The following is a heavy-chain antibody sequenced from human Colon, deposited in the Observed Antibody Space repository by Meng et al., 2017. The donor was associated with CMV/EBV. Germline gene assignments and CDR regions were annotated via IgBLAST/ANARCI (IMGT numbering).Heavy chain of an antibody. CDR3: AREGFSNFDY. J-gene: IGHJ4*02. Sequence: GGSLRLSCVASGFTFSNYAMSWVRQPPGKGLEWVSVSYSGASSPSYSDSVKGRFNISRDNSKNTLWLQMHSLRREDTALYYCAREGFSNFDYWGQGTLVTVSS. CDR1: GFTFSNYA. V-gene: IGHV3-NL1*01. D-gene: IGHD4-11*01. CDR2: SYSGASSP.